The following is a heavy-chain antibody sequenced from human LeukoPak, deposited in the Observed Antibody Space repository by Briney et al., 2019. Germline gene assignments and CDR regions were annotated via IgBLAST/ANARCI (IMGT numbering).Heavy chain of an antibody. CDR1: GGSISSYY. D-gene: IGHD5-18*01. J-gene: IGHJ4*02. CDR3: ARHTLDTGYYFDY. Sequence: SETLSLTCTVSGGSISSYYWSWIRLPPGKGLEWIGYIYYNGRTKYNRSLKSRVTISVDTSKNQFSLKLSSVTAADTAVYYCARHTLDTGYYFDYWGQGTLVTVSS. V-gene: IGHV4-59*08. CDR2: IYYNGRT.